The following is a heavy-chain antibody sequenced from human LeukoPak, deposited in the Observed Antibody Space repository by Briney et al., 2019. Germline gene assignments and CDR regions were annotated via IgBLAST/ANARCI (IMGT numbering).Heavy chain of an antibody. CDR3: AREAVDYYGSGSYDY. CDR1: GFTFSSYA. J-gene: IGHJ4*02. D-gene: IGHD3-10*01. V-gene: IGHV3-30*04. Sequence: GGSLRLSCAASGFTFSSYAMHWVRQAPGKGLEWVAVISYDGSNKYYADSVKGRFTISRDNSKNTLYLQMNSLRAEDTAAYYCAREAVDYYGSGSYDYWGQGTLVTVSS. CDR2: ISYDGSNK.